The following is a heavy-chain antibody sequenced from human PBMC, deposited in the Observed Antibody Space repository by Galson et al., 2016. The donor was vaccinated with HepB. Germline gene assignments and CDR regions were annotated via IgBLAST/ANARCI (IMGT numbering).Heavy chain of an antibody. CDR1: GFTFSSHA. D-gene: IGHD3-22*01. J-gene: IGHJ5*02. CDR2: IRGDGETT. V-gene: IGHV3-23*01. CDR3: AKPRDPGGYSP. Sequence: SLRLSCAASGFTFSSHAMRWVRQAPGKWLEWVSSIRGDGETTYYIDSGKGLFTISRDNSKNTLHLQMDSLRAEDTAVYYCAKPRDPGGYSPWGQGTLVTVSS.